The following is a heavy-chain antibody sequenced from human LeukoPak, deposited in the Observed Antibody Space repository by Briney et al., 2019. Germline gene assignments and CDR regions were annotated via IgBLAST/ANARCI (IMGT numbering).Heavy chain of an antibody. CDR1: GFPFIEYS. CDR2: IGIDSGNT. CDR3: VKDRGGSPFYGMDV. J-gene: IGHJ6*02. V-gene: IGHV3-48*01. D-gene: IGHD1-26*01. Sequence: GGSLRLSCTASGFPFIEYSMNWVRQAPGKGLEWISYIGIDSGNTKYADSVRGRFTISADKAKNSLYLQMNSLRVEDTAVYYCVKDRGGSPFYGMDVWGQGTTVTVSS.